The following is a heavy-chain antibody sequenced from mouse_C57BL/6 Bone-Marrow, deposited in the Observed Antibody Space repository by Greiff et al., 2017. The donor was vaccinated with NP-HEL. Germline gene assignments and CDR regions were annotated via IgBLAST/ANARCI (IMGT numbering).Heavy chain of an antibody. J-gene: IGHJ4*01. Sequence: DVQLQESGGGLVQPGGSLSLSCAASGFTFTDYYMSWVRQPPGKALEWLVFIRNKANGYTTEYSASVKGRFTISRDNSQSILYLQMNALRAEDSATYYCARSIYYDYADDPFYAMDYWGQGTSVTGSS. V-gene: IGHV7-3*01. CDR1: GFTFTDYY. CDR3: ARSIYYDYADDPFYAMDY. D-gene: IGHD2-4*01. CDR2: IRNKANGYTT.